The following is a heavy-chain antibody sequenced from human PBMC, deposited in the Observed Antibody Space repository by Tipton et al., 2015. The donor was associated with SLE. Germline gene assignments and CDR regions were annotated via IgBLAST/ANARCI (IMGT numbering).Heavy chain of an antibody. CDR1: GGSISSGGYY. CDR3: ARDRGSLGAFDI. CDR2: IYYSGST. V-gene: IGHV4-31*03. Sequence: TLSLTCTVSGGSISSGGYYWSWIRQHPGKGLERIGYIYYSGSTYYNPSLKSRVTISVDTSKNQFSLKLSSVTAADTAVYYCARDRGSLGAFDIWGQGTMVTVSS. J-gene: IGHJ3*02. D-gene: IGHD2-15*01.